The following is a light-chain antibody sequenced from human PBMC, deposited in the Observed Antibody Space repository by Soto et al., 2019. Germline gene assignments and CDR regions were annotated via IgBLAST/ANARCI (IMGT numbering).Light chain of an antibody. Sequence: DIVMTQSPDSLAVSLGERATINCKSSQSLLYSSNNKNYLAWYQQKPGQPPKLLIYWASTRESGVPDRFSGSGSETDFTLTISSLQAEDVAVYYCQQYYSIPFTFGQGTKLEI. CDR3: QQYYSIPFT. J-gene: IGKJ2*01. CDR2: WAS. V-gene: IGKV4-1*01. CDR1: QSLLYSSNNKNY.